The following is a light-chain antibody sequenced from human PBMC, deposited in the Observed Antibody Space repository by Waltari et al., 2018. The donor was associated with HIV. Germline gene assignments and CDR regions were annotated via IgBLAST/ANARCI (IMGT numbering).Light chain of an antibody. Sequence: QSVLTQPPSASGTHGRRVTISCSGNNSNVGSNPVNWYRQVPGTAPKLLIFSNNQRPSGVPDRCSVSKSGTSSSLAIRGLKSEDEPDYYCAARDDTLNAWVFGGGTKVTVL. CDR3: AARDDTLNAWV. V-gene: IGLV1-44*01. CDR1: NSNVGSNP. J-gene: IGLJ3*02. CDR2: SNN.